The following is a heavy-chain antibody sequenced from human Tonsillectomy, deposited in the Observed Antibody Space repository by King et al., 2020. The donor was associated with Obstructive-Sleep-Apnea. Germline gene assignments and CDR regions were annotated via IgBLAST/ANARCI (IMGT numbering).Heavy chain of an antibody. CDR2: IKEDGSET. J-gene: IGHJ4*02. D-gene: IGHD3-16*01. Sequence: QLVQSGGGLVQPGGSLRLSCAASGFTFSSHWMTWVRQAPGKGLEWVANIKEDGSETHHVDSVKGRFTISRDNAKNSLYLQMDSLRVEDTAFYYCAREYWGPEYWGQGTLVTVSS. CDR1: GFTFSSHW. CDR3: AREYWGPEY. V-gene: IGHV3-7*01.